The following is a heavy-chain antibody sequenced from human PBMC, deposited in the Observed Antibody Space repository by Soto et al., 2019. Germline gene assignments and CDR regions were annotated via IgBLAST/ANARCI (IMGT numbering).Heavy chain of an antibody. V-gene: IGHV3-23*01. J-gene: IGHJ4*02. CDR1: GFTFDIHG. D-gene: IGHD5-18*01. Sequence: EVQLLESGGGLVQPGGSLRLSCAASGFTFDIHGMNWVRQAPGKGLEWVSGIGGTGVGTYYADSVKGRFAISRDNSKNTVFLEMNSLRAGDTAVYYCAKGLRGYSFGGGGGADYWGQGTLVTVSS. CDR3: AKGLRGYSFGGGGGADY. CDR2: IGGTGVGT.